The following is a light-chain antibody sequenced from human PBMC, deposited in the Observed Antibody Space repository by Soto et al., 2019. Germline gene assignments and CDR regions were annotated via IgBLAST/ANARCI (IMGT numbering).Light chain of an antibody. V-gene: IGKV1-5*01. J-gene: IGKJ2*01. CDR1: PSISSW. CDR2: DAS. CDR3: QQYNSSPST. Sequence: DIQMTQSPSTLSASVGDRVTITCRASPSISSWLAWYQQKPGKAPKLLIYDASSLESGVPSRFSGSGSGTEFTLTISSLQPDDFATYYCQQYNSSPSTFGQGTKLEIK.